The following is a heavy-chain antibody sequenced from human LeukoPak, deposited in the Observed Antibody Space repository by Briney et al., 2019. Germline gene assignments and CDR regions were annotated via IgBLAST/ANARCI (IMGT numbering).Heavy chain of an antibody. CDR3: ARDLVQQQAQNWFDP. J-gene: IGHJ5*02. CDR1: GYTFTIYY. CDR2: INPSGGST. Sequence: ASVKVSCKASGYTFTIYYMHWVRQAPVQGLEWMGIINPSGGSTSYAQKFQGRVTMTRDTSTSTVYMELSSLRSEDTAVYYCARDLVQQQAQNWFDPWGQGTLVTVSS. D-gene: IGHD6-13*01. V-gene: IGHV1-46*01.